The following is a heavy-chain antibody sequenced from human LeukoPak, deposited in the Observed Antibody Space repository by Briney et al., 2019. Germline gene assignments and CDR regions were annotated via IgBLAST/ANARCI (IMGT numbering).Heavy chain of an antibody. J-gene: IGHJ3*02. D-gene: IGHD1-26*01. CDR3: AREIVGNAFDI. V-gene: IGHV3-21*01. CDR2: ISSSSSYI. Sequence: GGSLRLSCAASGFTFSSYSMNWVRQAPGKGLEWVSSISSSSSYIYYADSVKGRFTISRDNAKNSLYLQMNSLRAEDTAVYYCAREIVGNAFDIWGQGTMVTVSS. CDR1: GFTFSSYS.